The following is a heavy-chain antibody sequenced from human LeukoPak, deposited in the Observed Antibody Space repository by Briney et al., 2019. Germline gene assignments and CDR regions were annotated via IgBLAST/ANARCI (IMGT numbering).Heavy chain of an antibody. D-gene: IGHD3-22*01. CDR1: GGTFSSYA. CDR2: IIPIFGTA. V-gene: IGHV1-69*01. J-gene: IGHJ4*02. CDR3: ASIGGYHPYYFDY. Sequence: SVKVSCKASGGTFSSYAISWVRQAPGQGLEWMGGIIPIFGTANYAQKFQGRVTITADESTSTAYMELSSLRSEDTAVYYCASIGGYHPYYFDYWGQGTLVTVSS.